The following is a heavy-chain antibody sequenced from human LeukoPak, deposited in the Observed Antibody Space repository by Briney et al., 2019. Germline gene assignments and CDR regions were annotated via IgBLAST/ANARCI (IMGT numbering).Heavy chain of an antibody. CDR1: GFTFSSYA. CDR3: AKVGLRFLEWFRNWFDP. V-gene: IGHV3-23*01. Sequence: GGSLRLSCAASGFTFSSYAMSWVRQAPGKGLEWVSAISGSGGSTYYADSVKGRFTISRDNSKNTLYLQMNSLRAEDTAVYYCAKVGLRFLEWFRNWFDPWGQGTLVTVSS. D-gene: IGHD3-3*01. J-gene: IGHJ5*02. CDR2: ISGSGGST.